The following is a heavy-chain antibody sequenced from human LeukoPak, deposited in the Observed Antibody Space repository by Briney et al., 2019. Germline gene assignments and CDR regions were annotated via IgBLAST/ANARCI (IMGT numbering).Heavy chain of an antibody. Sequence: ASVKVSCKASGGTFSSSWVRQAPGQGLEWMGGIIPIFGTGNYAQKFQGRVTITTDESTSTAYMELSSLRSEDTAVYYCARDSDSSIAARDWGQGTLVTVSS. CDR1: GGTFSS. V-gene: IGHV1-69*05. CDR2: IIPIFGTG. J-gene: IGHJ4*02. CDR3: ARDSDSSIAARD. D-gene: IGHD6-6*01.